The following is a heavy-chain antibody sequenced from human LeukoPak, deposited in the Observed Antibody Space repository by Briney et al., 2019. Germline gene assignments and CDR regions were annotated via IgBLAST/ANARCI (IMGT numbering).Heavy chain of an antibody. J-gene: IGHJ5*02. CDR1: GGSISSYY. Sequence: SETLSLTCTVSGGSISSYYWSWIRQPPEKGLEWIGYIYYSGSTNYNPSLKSRVTISVDTSKNQFSLKLSSVTAADTAVYYCARWGPGYCSSTSCFDPWGQGTLVTVSS. V-gene: IGHV4-59*08. CDR2: IYYSGST. CDR3: ARWGPGYCSSTSCFDP. D-gene: IGHD2-2*01.